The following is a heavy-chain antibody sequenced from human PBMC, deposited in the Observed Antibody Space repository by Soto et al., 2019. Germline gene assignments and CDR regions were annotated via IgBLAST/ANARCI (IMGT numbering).Heavy chain of an antibody. D-gene: IGHD1-26*01. CDR3: ARASSTGSYYVCDY. CDR2: IYYSGSP. CDR1: GDSISSGGYY. Sequence: QVQLQESGPGLVKPSQTLSLTCTVSGDSISSGGYYWSWIRQHPGKGLEWIGYIYYSGSPHYNPSLKIRVTIPVDTSKNQFSLNLSSVTAAATAVYYCARASSTGSYYVCDYWGQGTLVTVSS. V-gene: IGHV4-31*03. J-gene: IGHJ4*02.